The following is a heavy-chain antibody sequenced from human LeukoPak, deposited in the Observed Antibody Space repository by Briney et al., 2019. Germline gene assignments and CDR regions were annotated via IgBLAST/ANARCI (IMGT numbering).Heavy chain of an antibody. J-gene: IGHJ3*02. Sequence: PGRSLRLSCAASGFTFSSYAMHWVRQAPGKGLEWVAVISYDGSNKYYADSVKGRFTTPRDNSKNTLYLQMNSLRAEDTAVYYCARPLIVVVINDAFDIWGQGTMVTVSS. CDR1: GFTFSSYA. CDR3: ARPLIVVVINDAFDI. CDR2: ISYDGSNK. V-gene: IGHV3-30-3*01. D-gene: IGHD3-22*01.